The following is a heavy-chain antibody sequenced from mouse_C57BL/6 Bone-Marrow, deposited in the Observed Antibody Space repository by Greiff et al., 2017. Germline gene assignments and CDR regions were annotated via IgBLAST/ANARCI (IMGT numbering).Heavy chain of an antibody. D-gene: IGHD2-4*01. V-gene: IGHV1-64*01. CDR1: GYTFTSYW. Sequence: QVQLQQPGAELVKPGASVKLSCKASGYTFTSYWMHWVKQRPGQGLEWIGMIHPNSGSTNYNEKFKSKATLTVDKSSSPAYMQLSSLTSEDSAVYYCARWDDYDPFAYWGQGTLVTVSA. CDR2: IHPNSGST. CDR3: ARWDDYDPFAY. J-gene: IGHJ3*01.